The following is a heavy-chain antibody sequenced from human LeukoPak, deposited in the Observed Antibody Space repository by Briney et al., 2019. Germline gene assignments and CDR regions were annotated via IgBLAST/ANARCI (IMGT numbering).Heavy chain of an antibody. Sequence: PGGSLRLSCAASGFTFDDYSMHWVRQAPGKGLEWVSLISWNGGSIGYADSVKGRFTISRDNAKNTLFLQMDSLRVEDTAVYHCTKDLTGDKDSWGQGTLVTVSS. CDR1: GFTFDDYS. CDR2: ISWNGGSI. D-gene: IGHD7-27*01. V-gene: IGHV3-9*01. J-gene: IGHJ4*02. CDR3: TKDLTGDKDS.